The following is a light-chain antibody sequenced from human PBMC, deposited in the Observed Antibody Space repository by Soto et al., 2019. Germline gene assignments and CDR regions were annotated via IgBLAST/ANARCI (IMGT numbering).Light chain of an antibody. Sequence: QSVLTQLPSVSGAPGQRVTISCTGSRSNIGAGYAVHWYQQLPGTAPKLLIYDNTNRPSGVPDRFSASESGTSASLAITGLQSEDEADYYCQSYDTGLSASVFGGGTKLTVL. CDR3: QSYDTGLSASV. CDR2: DNT. V-gene: IGLV1-40*01. CDR1: RSNIGAGYA. J-gene: IGLJ2*01.